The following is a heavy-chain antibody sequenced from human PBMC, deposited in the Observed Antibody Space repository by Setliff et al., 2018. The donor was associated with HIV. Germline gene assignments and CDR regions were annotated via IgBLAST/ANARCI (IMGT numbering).Heavy chain of an antibody. V-gene: IGHV4-34*01. J-gene: IGHJ6*03. Sequence: PSETLSLTCAVYGGSFSGYYWSWIRQPPGKGLEWSGEINHSGSTNYNPSLKSRVTISVDTSKNQFSLKLSSVTAADTAVYYCARPGRASYYYYMDVWGKGTTVTVSS. CDR3: ARPGRASYYYYMDV. CDR1: GGSFSGYY. CDR2: INHSGST. D-gene: IGHD3-10*01.